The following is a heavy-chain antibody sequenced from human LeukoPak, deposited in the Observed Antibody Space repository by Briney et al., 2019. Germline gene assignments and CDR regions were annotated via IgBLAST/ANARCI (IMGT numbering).Heavy chain of an antibody. J-gene: IGHJ6*02. D-gene: IGHD2-8*01. Sequence: SETLSLTCAVFGGXFRSSSGYFWTWIRQPPGKGLEWIGEINHSGNTNYNPSLKSRVTISVDTSKNQFSLQLTSVTAADTAVYYCARTGILYSGYAMDVWGQGTTVTVSS. V-gene: IGHV4-34*01. CDR2: INHSGNT. CDR1: GGXFRSSSGYF. CDR3: ARTGILYSGYAMDV.